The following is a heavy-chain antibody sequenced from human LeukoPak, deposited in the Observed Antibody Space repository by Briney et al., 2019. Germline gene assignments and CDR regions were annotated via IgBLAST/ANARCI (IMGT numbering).Heavy chain of an antibody. V-gene: IGHV1-69*01. Sequence: GSSVKVSCKASGGTFFNYGVTWVRQAPGQGLEWMGGVIPVLGKAHYAQSLQGRVTITADESTSTAYVELNNLKSEDTAVYYCTRFTLLFLRLGGYSYHYGDYWGRGTLVSVSS. CDR1: GGTFFNYG. CDR2: VIPVLGKA. D-gene: IGHD5-18*01. J-gene: IGHJ4*02. CDR3: TRFTLLFLRLGGYSYHYGDY.